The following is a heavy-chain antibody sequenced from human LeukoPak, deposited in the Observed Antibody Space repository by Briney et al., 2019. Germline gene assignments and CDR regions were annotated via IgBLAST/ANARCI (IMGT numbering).Heavy chain of an antibody. CDR1: GFTFSSYW. CDR2: IKLDGSEK. V-gene: IGHV3-7*01. D-gene: IGHD6-19*01. Sequence: PGGSLRLSCEASGFTFSSYWMSWVRQAPGKGLEWVANIKLDGSEKYYVDSVKGRFTISRDNAKNSLYLQINSVRAEDTAVYFCARAGYSSGWSNYFYYMDAWGTGTTVTVSS. J-gene: IGHJ6*03. CDR3: ARAGYSSGWSNYFYYMDA.